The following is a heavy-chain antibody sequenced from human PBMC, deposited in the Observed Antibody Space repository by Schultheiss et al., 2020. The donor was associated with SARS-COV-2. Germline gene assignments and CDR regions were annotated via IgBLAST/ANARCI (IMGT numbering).Heavy chain of an antibody. CDR3: ARDRGYSYGYEYYYYGMDV. CDR1: GGSISSSSYY. J-gene: IGHJ6*02. CDR2: MYYTGST. D-gene: IGHD5-18*01. V-gene: IGHV4-39*07. Sequence: SETLSLTCTVSGGSISSSSYYWGWIRQPPGKGLEWIGSMYYTGSTYYNPSLKSRVTISLDTSNNQLSLILSSVTAADTAVYYCARDRGYSYGYEYYYYGMDVWGQGTTVTVSS.